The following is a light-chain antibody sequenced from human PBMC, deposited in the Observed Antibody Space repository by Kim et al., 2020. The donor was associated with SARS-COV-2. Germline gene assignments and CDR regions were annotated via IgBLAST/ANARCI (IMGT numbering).Light chain of an antibody. J-gene: IGKJ2*01. CDR1: QSVSSSS. CDR3: QQYGSSPPYT. CDR2: GAS. Sequence: SPGERATLSCRASQSVSSSSLAWYQQKPGQAPRLLIYGASSRATGIPDRFSGSGSGTDFTLTISRLEPEEFAVYYCQQYGSSPPYTFGQGTKLEI. V-gene: IGKV3-20*01.